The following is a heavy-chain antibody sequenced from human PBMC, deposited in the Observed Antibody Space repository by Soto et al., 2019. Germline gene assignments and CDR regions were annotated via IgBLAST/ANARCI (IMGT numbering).Heavy chain of an antibody. CDR2: IYYSGST. V-gene: IGHV4-30-4*02. CDR3: AREGEVTTGELWFAP. J-gene: IGHJ5*02. Sequence: SETLSLTCTVSGGSISSGDYYWSWIRQPPGKGLEWIGYIYYSGSTYYNPSLKSRVTISVDTSKNQFSLKLSSVTAADTAVYYFAREGEVTTGELWFAPWGQGTLVTVSS. CDR1: GGSISSGDYY. D-gene: IGHD4-17*01.